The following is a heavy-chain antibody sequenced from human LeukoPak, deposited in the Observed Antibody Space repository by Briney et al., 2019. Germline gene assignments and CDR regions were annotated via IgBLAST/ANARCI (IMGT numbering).Heavy chain of an antibody. CDR1: GFTFSSYA. CDR2: MRPGEGNR. Sequence: GGSLRLSCGATGFTFSSYAMHWVRQAPGKGLEWVALMRPGEGNRHYADSVRGRFTISRDNSRNALFLQLNTLRVEDTAVYYCARGGSYGDYSRVWGQGTTVTVSS. V-gene: IGHV3-30*02. J-gene: IGHJ6*02. CDR3: ARGGSYGDYSRV. D-gene: IGHD4-17*01.